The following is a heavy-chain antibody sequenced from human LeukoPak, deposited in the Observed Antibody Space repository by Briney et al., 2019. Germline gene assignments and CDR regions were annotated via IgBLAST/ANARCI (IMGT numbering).Heavy chain of an antibody. J-gene: IGHJ4*02. CDR1: GGSISSGGYS. CDR3: ARDLTGLYDY. CDR2: IYHSGST. Sequence: PSETLSLTCAVSGGSISSGGYSWSWIRQPPGKGLEWIGEIYHSGSTNYSPSLKSRVTISVDKSNNHFSLNLSSVTAADTAVYYCARDLTGLYDYWGQGTLVTVSS. V-gene: IGHV4-30-2*01. D-gene: IGHD2-8*02.